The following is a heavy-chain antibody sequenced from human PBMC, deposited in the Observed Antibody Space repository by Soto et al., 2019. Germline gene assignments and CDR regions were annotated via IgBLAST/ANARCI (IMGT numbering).Heavy chain of an antibody. CDR2: INHSGST. Sequence: SETLSLTCAVYGGSFSGYYWSWIRHPPGKGLEWIGEINHSGSTNYNPSLKSRVTISVDTSKNQFSLKLSSVTAADTAVYYCARGRLRSFDIWGQGTMVTVSS. CDR3: ARGRLRSFDI. CDR1: GGSFSGYY. J-gene: IGHJ3*02. V-gene: IGHV4-34*01. D-gene: IGHD4-17*01.